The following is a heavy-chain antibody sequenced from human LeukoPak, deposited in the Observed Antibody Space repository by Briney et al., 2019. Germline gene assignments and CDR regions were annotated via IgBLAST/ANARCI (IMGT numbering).Heavy chain of an antibody. CDR1: GDSVSNNIAV. Sequence: SQTLSLTCAISGDSVSNNIAVWNWIRQSPSRGLEWLGRTYYRSKWYYDYAISVKSRITINPDTSKNQFSLQLNSVTPEDTALYYCARDLDGFEYWSQGTLVTVSS. CDR2: TYYRSKWYY. J-gene: IGHJ4*02. CDR3: ARDLDGFEY. V-gene: IGHV6-1*01.